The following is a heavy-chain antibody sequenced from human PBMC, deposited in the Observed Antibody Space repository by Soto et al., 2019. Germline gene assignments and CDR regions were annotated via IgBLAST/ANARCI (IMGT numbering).Heavy chain of an antibody. J-gene: IGHJ4*02. V-gene: IGHV3-53*03. CDR2: LYFYGSA. D-gene: IGHD5-18*01. Sequence: GGSLRLSCVVSGFTVSDNRMTWVRQAPGQGLEWVADLYFYGSANYADSVRGRFTITRDDSNSVAYLQMTSLKADDSAVYYCGRAESPDTAYFSDYWGQGTLVTVSS. CDR3: GRAESPDTAYFSDY. CDR1: GFTVSDNR.